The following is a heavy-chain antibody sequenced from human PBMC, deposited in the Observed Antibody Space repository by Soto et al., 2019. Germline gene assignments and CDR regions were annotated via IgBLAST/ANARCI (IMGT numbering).Heavy chain of an antibody. D-gene: IGHD6-19*01. CDR3: ARAGDQASGWYSHYYYGMDV. V-gene: IGHV4-59*01. J-gene: IGHJ6*02. CDR1: GGSISSYY. Sequence: SETLSLTCTVCGGSISSYYWSWIRQPPGKGLEWIGYSYYSGSTNYNPSLKSRVTISVDTSKNQFSLKLSSVTAADTAVYYCARAGDQASGWYSHYYYGMDVWGQGTTVTVSS. CDR2: SYYSGST.